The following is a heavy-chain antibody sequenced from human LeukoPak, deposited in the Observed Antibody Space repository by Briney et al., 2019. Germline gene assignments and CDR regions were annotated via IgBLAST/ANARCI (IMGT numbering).Heavy chain of an antibody. J-gene: IGHJ4*02. CDR2: IYSGGST. Sequence: HPGESLKISCAASGFTVRSNYMSWVRQAPGKGLEWVSVIYSGGSTYYADSVKGRFTISRDNSKNTLYLQMNSLRAEDTAVYYCARDLDCSGGSCYSYWGQGTLVTVSS. D-gene: IGHD2-15*01. CDR1: GFTVRSNY. V-gene: IGHV3-66*02. CDR3: ARDLDCSGGSCYSY.